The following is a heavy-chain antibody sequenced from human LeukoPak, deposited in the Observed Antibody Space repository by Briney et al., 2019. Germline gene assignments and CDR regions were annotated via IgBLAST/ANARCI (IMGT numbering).Heavy chain of an antibody. D-gene: IGHD6-19*01. CDR3: ASDPGVAAIDC. CDR2: ISYDGTRK. CDR1: GFTFSTYA. Sequence: GGSLRLSCAASGFTFSTYAMHWVRQAPGMGLEWVAAISYDGTRKYYADSVKGRFTISRDNSKTTLFLQMDSLRAEDTAVYFCASDPGVAAIDCWGQGTLVTVSS. J-gene: IGHJ4*02. V-gene: IGHV3-30*04.